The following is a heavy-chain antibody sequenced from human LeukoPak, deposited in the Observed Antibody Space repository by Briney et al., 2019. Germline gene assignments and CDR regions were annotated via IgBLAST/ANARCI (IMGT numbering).Heavy chain of an antibody. CDR3: ARDTSQSPRLGAFDI. CDR1: GFTFSSYS. CDR2: ISSSSSYI. D-gene: IGHD3-9*01. J-gene: IGHJ3*02. V-gene: IGHV3-21*01. Sequence: GGSLRLSCAASGFTFSSYSMNWVRQAPGKGLEWVSSISSSSSYIYYADSVKGRFTISRDNAKNSLYLQMNSLGAEDTAVYYRARDTSQSPRLGAFDIWGQGTMVTVSS.